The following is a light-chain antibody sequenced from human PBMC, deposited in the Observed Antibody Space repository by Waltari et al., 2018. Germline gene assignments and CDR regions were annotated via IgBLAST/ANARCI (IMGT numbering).Light chain of an antibody. V-gene: IGLV2-8*01. J-gene: IGLJ2*01. CDR2: EVN. CDR3: TSYAGSKNLRV. CDR1: SSDVGGYNF. Sequence: QSALTQPPSASASPGQSVTISCTGTSSDVGGYNFVSGYQQHPGKAPKLMIYEVNKRTSGVPDRFSGSKSGNTASLTVSGLQAEDEAEYYCTSYAGSKNLRVFGGGTKLTVL.